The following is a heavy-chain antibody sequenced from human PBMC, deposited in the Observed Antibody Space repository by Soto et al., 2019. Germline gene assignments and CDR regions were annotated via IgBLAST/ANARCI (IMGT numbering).Heavy chain of an antibody. V-gene: IGHV4-34*01. CDR2: INHSGST. CDR1: GGSFSGYY. D-gene: IGHD7-27*01. Sequence: QVQLQQWGAGLLKPSETLSLTCAVYGGSFSGYYWNWIRQPPGKGLEWIGEINHSGSTNYNPSLKRRVTISVDTSTNQFSLELSSVTAADTAVYYCARGWGTIFDYWGQVTLVTVSS. CDR3: ARGWGTIFDY. J-gene: IGHJ4*02.